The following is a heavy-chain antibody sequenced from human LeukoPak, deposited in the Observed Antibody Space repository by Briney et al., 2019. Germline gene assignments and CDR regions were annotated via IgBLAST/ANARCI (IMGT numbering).Heavy chain of an antibody. CDR1: GFTFSSYA. Sequence: PGGSLRLSCAASGFTFSSYAMSWVRQAPGKGLEWVANIKQDGSEKYYVDSVKGRFTISRDNARKSLYLQMSSLRVEDTAVYYCARESNGATFDYWGQGILVTVSS. CDR2: IKQDGSEK. CDR3: ARESNGATFDY. D-gene: IGHD1-26*01. V-gene: IGHV3-7*05. J-gene: IGHJ4*02.